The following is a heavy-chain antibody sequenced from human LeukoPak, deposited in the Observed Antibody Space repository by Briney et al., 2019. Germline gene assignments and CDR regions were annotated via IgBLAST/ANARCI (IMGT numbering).Heavy chain of an antibody. CDR2: ISTYNGNT. CDR1: GYTFTSYG. V-gene: IGHV1-18*01. J-gene: IGHJ5*02. D-gene: IGHD3-22*01. CDR3: ARDRYYYDSNGYYYWFDP. Sequence: ASVKVSCKASGYTFTSYGISWVRQAPGQGPEWMGWISTYNGNTNYAQKLQGRVTMTTDTSTRTAYMELRSLRFDDTAVYYCARDRYYYDSNGYYYWFDPWGQGTLVTVSS.